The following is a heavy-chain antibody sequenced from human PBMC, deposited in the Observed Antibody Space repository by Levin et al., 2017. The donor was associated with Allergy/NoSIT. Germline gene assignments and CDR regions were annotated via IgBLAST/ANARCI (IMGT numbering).Heavy chain of an antibody. CDR3: SRDLNTAMVGSGVDWFDP. CDR2: IRSKGYGGTT. Sequence: SCTASGFSVRDYAFSWFRQAPGKGLEWVGFIRSKGYGGTTEYAASVQGRFTISRDDSKSIAYLNMNRLKTEDTAVYYCSRDLNTAMVGSGVDWFDPWGQGTLVTVSS. D-gene: IGHD5-18*01. J-gene: IGHJ5*02. CDR1: GFSVRDYA. V-gene: IGHV3-49*03.